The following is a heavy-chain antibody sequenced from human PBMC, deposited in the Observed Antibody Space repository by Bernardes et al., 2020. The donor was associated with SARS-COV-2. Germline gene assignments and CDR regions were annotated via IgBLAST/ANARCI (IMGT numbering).Heavy chain of an antibody. CDR1: GFTFSSYG. CDR3: ARDGQGSGSSDWDYGMDV. D-gene: IGHD3-10*01. V-gene: IGHV3-33*01. Sequence: GGFLRLSCAASGFTFSSYGMHWVRQAPGKGLEWVAVIWYDGSNKYYADSVKGRFTISRDNSKNTLYLQMNSLRAEDTAVYYCARDGQGSGSSDWDYGMDVWGQGTTVTVSS. CDR2: IWYDGSNK. J-gene: IGHJ6*02.